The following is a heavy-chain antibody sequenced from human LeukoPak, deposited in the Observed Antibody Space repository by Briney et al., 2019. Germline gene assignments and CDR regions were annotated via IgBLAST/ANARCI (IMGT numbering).Heavy chain of an antibody. V-gene: IGHV1-46*01. J-gene: IGHJ6*02. CDR3: ARTTGYSSGWDHYYYYGLDV. Sequence: ASVKVSCKASGYTFTSYYMHWVRQAPGQGLEWMGIINPSGGSTSYAQKFQGRVTMTRDTSTSTVYMELNSLRAEDTAVYYCARTTGYSSGWDHYYYYGLDVWGQGTTVTVSS. D-gene: IGHD6-25*01. CDR1: GYTFTSYY. CDR2: INPSGGST.